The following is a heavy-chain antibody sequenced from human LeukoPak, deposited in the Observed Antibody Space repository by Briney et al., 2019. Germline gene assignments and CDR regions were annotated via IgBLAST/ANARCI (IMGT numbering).Heavy chain of an antibody. D-gene: IGHD6-19*01. Sequence: GGSLRLSCAASGLTFSTYAITWVRQGPGKGLEWVSAIRPDGDRTYYANSVRGRFTISRDNSKDTVYLQINGLRVEGTAVYYCAREQSGTRGWYTVDYWGQGTLVTVSS. CDR3: AREQSGTRGWYTVDY. J-gene: IGHJ4*02. CDR1: GLTFSTYA. CDR2: IRPDGDRT. V-gene: IGHV3-23*01.